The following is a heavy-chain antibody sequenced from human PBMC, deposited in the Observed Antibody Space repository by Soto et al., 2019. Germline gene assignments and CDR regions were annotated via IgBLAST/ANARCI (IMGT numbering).Heavy chain of an antibody. CDR3: ARAMDYSNYPHYYYYGMDV. CDR1: ETTFSSSS. D-gene: IGHD4-4*01. J-gene: IGHJ6*02. Sequence: ASVKVSCKVPETTFSSSSVQWVRQDRGQRLEWIGWIVVGNGNTYYAQKFQGRVTITADESTSTAYMELSSLRSEDTAVYYCARAMDYSNYPHYYYYGMDVWGQGTTVTVSS. CDR2: IVVGNGNT. V-gene: IGHV1-58*01.